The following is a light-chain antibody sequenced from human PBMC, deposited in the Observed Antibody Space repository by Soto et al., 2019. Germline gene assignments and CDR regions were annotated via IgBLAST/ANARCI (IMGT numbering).Light chain of an antibody. CDR1: QRTSGW. CDR3: QQYNILYT. Sequence: DIQMTQSPSTLSASVGESVTITCRASQRTSGWFAWYPQXPGKAPKILIYKASNFESGAPSRFSGSGSETEFTLTISSLQPDDSATYYCQQYNILYTFGQGTKVDIK. J-gene: IGKJ2*01. CDR2: KAS. V-gene: IGKV1-5*03.